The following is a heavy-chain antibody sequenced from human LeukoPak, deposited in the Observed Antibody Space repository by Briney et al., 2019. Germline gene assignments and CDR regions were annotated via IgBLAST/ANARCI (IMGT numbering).Heavy chain of an antibody. CDR1: GFTFSSCA. Sequence: TGGSLRLSCAASGFTFSSCAMHWVRQAPGKGLEWVAVISYDGSNKYYADSVKGRFTISRDNSKNTLYLQMNSLRAEDTAVYYCAKVIRGTKLFDYWGQGTLVTVSS. CDR2: ISYDGSNK. J-gene: IGHJ4*02. D-gene: IGHD1-26*01. V-gene: IGHV3-30-3*01. CDR3: AKVIRGTKLFDY.